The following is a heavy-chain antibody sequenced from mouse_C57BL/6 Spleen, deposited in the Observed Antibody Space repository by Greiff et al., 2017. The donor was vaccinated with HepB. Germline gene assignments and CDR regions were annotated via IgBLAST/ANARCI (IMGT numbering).Heavy chain of an antibody. V-gene: IGHV1-50*01. CDR2: IDPSDSYT. CDR3: ASSIYYGSSSYWYFDV. D-gene: IGHD1-1*01. CDR1: GYTFTSYW. J-gene: IGHJ1*03. Sequence: QVQLQQPGAELVKPGASVKLSCKASGYTFTSYWMQWVKQRPGQGLEWIGEIDPSDSYTNYNQKFKGKATLTVDTSSSTAYMQLRSLTSEDSAVYYVASSIYYGSSSYWYFDVWGTGTTVTVSS.